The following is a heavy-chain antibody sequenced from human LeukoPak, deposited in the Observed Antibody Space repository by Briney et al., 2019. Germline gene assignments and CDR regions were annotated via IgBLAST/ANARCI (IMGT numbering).Heavy chain of an antibody. CDR1: GFTFSSYS. V-gene: IGHV3-21*01. D-gene: IGHD5-24*01. CDR2: ISSSSSYI. CDR3: ARDRGLTIDY. J-gene: IGHJ4*02. Sequence: GSLRLSCAASGFTFSSYSMNWVSQAPGKGLEWVSSISSSSSYIYYADSVKGRFTISRDNAKNSLYLQMNSLRAEDTAVYYCARDRGLTIDYWGQGTLVTVSS.